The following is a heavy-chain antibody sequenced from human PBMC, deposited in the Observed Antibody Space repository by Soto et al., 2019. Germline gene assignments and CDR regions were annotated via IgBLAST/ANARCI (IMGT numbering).Heavy chain of an antibody. V-gene: IGHV3-7*01. CDR2: INQDGSEK. CDR1: GFIFSSYW. CDR3: ARGFNSALDI. Sequence: PGGSLRLSCAATGFIFSSYWMSWGRQAPGKGLEWVANINQDGSEKYYVDSAKGRFTISRDNAQDSLHLQMSNLGAEDTAVYYCARGFNSALDIWGQGTMVT. J-gene: IGHJ3*02.